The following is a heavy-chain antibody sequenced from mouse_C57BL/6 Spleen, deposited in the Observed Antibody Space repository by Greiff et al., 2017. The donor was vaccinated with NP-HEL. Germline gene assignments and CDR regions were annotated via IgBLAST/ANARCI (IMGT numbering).Heavy chain of an antibody. J-gene: IGHJ4*01. CDR1: GYTFTSYW. D-gene: IGHD1-1*01. Sequence: QVQLQQPGAELVKPGASVKLSCKASGYTFTSYWMHWVKQRPGQGLEWIGMIHPNSGSTNYNEKFKSKATLTVDKSSSTAYMQLSSLTSEDSAVYYCARKGTTVVLDYAMDYWGQGTSVTVSS. V-gene: IGHV1-64*01. CDR3: ARKGTTVVLDYAMDY. CDR2: IHPNSGST.